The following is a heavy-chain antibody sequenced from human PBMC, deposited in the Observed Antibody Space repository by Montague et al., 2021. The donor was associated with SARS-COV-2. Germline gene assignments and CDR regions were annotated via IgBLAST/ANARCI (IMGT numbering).Heavy chain of an antibody. D-gene: IGHD4-23*01. CDR1: GGSITGYY. CDR3: VRDHPCGGPRGAYDI. J-gene: IGHJ3*02. Sequence: SETLSLTCTVSGGSITGYYWSWLRRSPGKGLEWIAYIYDGGAVNYNPSLGSRVTISTDTSKNQLSLKENSVTAADTAVYYCVRDHPCGGPRGAYDIWGQGQWSPSLQ. CDR2: IYDGGAV. V-gene: IGHV4-59*01.